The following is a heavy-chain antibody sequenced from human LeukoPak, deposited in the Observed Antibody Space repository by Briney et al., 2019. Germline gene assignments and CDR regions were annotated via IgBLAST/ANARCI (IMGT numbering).Heavy chain of an antibody. CDR1: VGTISIGDYY. Sequence: SETLSLTCTVSVGTISIGDYYWSWIRRPPGKGLEWIGYIYYSGSTYYNPSLKSRVTISVDTSTNQLSMKLSSVTAADTAVYYCARDLRDSSGYYPPNWFDPWGQGTLVTVSS. J-gene: IGHJ5*02. V-gene: IGHV4-30-4*01. CDR2: IYYSGST. CDR3: ARDLRDSSGYYPPNWFDP. D-gene: IGHD3-22*01.